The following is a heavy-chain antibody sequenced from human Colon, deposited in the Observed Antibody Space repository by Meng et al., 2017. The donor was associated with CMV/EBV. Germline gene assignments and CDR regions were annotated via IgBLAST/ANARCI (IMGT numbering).Heavy chain of an antibody. CDR3: VRGGRLLYQMHSPD. V-gene: IGHV3-30*04. J-gene: IGHJ4*02. CDR2: IPFDGNNE. D-gene: IGHD3-10*01. CDR1: GFTFTNYA. Sequence: GESLKISCAASGFTFTNYAMHWVRQPPGKGLEWVAVIPFDGNNEHYADSVKGRFTISRDPFKSAVYLQMNSLRPEDTAVYYCVRGGRLLYQMHSPDWGQGTLVTSPQ.